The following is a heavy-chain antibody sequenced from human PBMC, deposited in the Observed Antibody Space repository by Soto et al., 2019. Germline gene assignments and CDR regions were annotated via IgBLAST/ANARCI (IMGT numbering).Heavy chain of an antibody. CDR3: ARGGRFLEWLFSGSNWFDP. Sequence: SVKVSCKASGGTFSSYAISWVRHAPGQGLEWMGGIIPIFGTANYAQKFQGRVTITADESTSTAYMELSSLRSEDTAVYYCARGGRFLEWLFSGSNWFDPWGQGTLVTVYS. V-gene: IGHV1-69*13. J-gene: IGHJ5*02. CDR2: IIPIFGTA. CDR1: GGTFSSYA. D-gene: IGHD3-3*01.